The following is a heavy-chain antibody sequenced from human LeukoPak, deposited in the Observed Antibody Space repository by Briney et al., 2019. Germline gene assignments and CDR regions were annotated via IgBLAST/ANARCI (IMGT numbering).Heavy chain of an antibody. CDR3: ASFSWGSGSYNQEAIWSWFDP. CDR1: GGSISAYY. J-gene: IGHJ5*02. Sequence: SETLSLTCTVSGGSISAYYWCWIRQPPGKGLEWIGYINYSGNTNYNPSLKSRVTISVDTSKNQFSLKLSSVTAADTAVYYCASFSWGSGSYNQEAIWSWFDPWGQGTLVIVSS. D-gene: IGHD3-10*01. V-gene: IGHV4-59*08. CDR2: INYSGNT.